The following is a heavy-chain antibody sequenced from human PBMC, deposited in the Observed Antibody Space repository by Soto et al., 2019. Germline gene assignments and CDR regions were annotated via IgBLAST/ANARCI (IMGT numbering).Heavy chain of an antibody. V-gene: IGHV1-69*01. J-gene: IGHJ6*02. CDR2: IIPIFGTA. CDR3: ARDTPTGTGTTFNFYHGMDV. D-gene: IGHD1-7*01. Sequence: QVQLVQSGAEVKKPGSSVKVSCTASGGTFSSYAISWVRQAPGQGLEWMGGIIPIFGTANYAQKFQGRVTITADESTSTAYMELSSLRSEDTAVYYCARDTPTGTGTTFNFYHGMDVWGQGTTVTVSS. CDR1: GGTFSSYA.